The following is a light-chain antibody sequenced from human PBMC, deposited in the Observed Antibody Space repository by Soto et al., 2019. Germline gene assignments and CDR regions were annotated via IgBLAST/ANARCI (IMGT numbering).Light chain of an antibody. J-gene: IGLJ1*01. CDR2: DVS. V-gene: IGLV2-8*01. CDR1: SSDVGGYNY. CDR3: SSYAGSNNLV. Sequence: QSALTQPLSASGSLGQSVTISCTGTSSDVGGYNYVSWYQQHPGKAPKLMIYDVSQRPSGVPDRFSGSKSGNTASLTVSGLQAEDEADYYCSSYAGSNNLVFGTGTKVTVL.